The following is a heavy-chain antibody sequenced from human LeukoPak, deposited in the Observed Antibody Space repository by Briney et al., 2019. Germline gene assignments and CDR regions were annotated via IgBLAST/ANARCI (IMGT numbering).Heavy chain of an antibody. CDR2: IYYSGST. Sequence: SETLSLTCTVSGGSISSYYRSWIRQPPGKGLEWIGYIYYSGSTNYNPSLKSRVTISVDTSKNQFSLKLSSVTAADTAVYYCARQVEQQLEFDYWGQGTLVTVSS. D-gene: IGHD6-13*01. CDR3: ARQVEQQLEFDY. CDR1: GGSISSYY. J-gene: IGHJ4*02. V-gene: IGHV4-59*08.